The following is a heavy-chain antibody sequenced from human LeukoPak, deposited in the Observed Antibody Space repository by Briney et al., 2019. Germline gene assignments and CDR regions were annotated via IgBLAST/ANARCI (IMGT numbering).Heavy chain of an antibody. V-gene: IGHV3-74*01. J-gene: IGHJ2*01. Sequence: PGGSLRLSCAASGFIFSNYWMYWVRQAPGKALVWVSRINGDGSKTSYGDSVKGRFTISRDNAENTLYLQMNSLRADDTAVFYCVREVWGDYFHFDRGGRGTLVTVSS. CDR1: GFIFSNYW. D-gene: IGHD3-16*01. CDR2: INGDGSKT. CDR3: VREVWGDYFHFDR.